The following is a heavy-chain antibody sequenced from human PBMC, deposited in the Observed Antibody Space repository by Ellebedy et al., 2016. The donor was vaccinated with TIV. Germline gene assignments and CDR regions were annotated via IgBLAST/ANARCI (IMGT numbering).Heavy chain of an antibody. CDR2: VYYSGAT. D-gene: IGHD6-19*01. V-gene: IGHV4-59*01. Sequence: MPSETLSLTCTVSSGSISSDYWSWLRPPPGEGLEWIGYVYYSGATNYNPNLRSRVTISLDSSKRQFSLQVSSVTAADTAVYYCAKGAGWYNYWGQGTLVTVSS. CDR3: AKGAGWYNY. J-gene: IGHJ4*02. CDR1: SGSISSDY.